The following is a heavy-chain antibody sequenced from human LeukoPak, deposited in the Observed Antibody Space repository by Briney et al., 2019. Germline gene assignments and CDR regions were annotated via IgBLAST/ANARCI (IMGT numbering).Heavy chain of an antibody. V-gene: IGHV3-30-3*01. CDR2: VSFDGSNE. CDR1: GLTFRTSA. J-gene: IGHJ5*02. CDR3: ARGVGYTLVS. Sequence: GGSLRLSCADPGLTFRTSAMHWVRQAPGKGLEWVAVVSFDGSNENYADSVRGRFIISRDNSKNTLYLQMSGLRREDTAMYYCARGVGYTLVSWGQGTLVTVSS. D-gene: IGHD5-24*01.